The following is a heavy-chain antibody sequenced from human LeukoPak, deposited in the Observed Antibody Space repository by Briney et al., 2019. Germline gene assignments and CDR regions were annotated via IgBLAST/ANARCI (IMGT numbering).Heavy chain of an antibody. CDR1: GYTFTSYD. CDR3: ARLISYCSGGSCYSSYYYYYGMDV. J-gene: IGHJ6*02. CDR2: MNPNSGNT. V-gene: IGHV1-8*01. D-gene: IGHD2-15*01. Sequence: ASVQVSRKASGYTFTSYDINWVQQATGQGLEWMGWMNPNSGNTGYAQKFQGRVTMTRNTSISTAYMELSSLRSEDTAVYYCARLISYCSGGSCYSSYYYYYGMDVWGQGTTVTVSS.